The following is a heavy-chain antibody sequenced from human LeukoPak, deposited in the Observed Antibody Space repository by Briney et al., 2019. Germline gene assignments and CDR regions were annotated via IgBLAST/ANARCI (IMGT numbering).Heavy chain of an antibody. J-gene: IGHJ4*02. Sequence: GGSLRLSCAASGFTFSSYDMHWVRQATGKGLEWVSAISTAGDTYYPGSVKGRFTISRENAKNSLYLQMNSLRAGDTAVYYCARAMKPNDYGDPPGFDYWGQGTLVTVSS. CDR3: ARAMKPNDYGDPPGFDY. V-gene: IGHV3-13*01. CDR1: GFTFSSYD. D-gene: IGHD4-17*01. CDR2: ISTAGDT.